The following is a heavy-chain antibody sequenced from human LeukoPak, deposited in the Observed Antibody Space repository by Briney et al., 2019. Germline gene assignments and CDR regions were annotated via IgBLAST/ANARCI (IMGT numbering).Heavy chain of an antibody. D-gene: IGHD1-1*01. Sequence: ASTKVSCKLSQYALSDFYLKWVRQTPGQGLEWMAWINTFMDARSYAQKLQGKVTKCWDMSTTTAYLELSRRRSGGPAVFTCGPPTNAHARDPWRQETLDSVS. CDR2: INTFMDAR. CDR3: GPPTNAHARDP. CDR1: QYALSDFY. J-gene: IGHJ5*02. V-gene: IGHV1-2*02.